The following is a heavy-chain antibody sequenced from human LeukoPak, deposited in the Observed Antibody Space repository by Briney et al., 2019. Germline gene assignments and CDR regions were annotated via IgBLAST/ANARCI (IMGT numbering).Heavy chain of an antibody. CDR1: GGSFSGYF. J-gene: IGHJ6*02. CDR3: ARRAGYYSGMDV. V-gene: IGHV4-34*01. CDR2: INHSGST. Sequence: SETLSLTCAVYGGSFSGYFWSWIRQPPGKGLEWIGEINHSGSTNYNPSLKSRVTISVDTSKNQFSLKLSSVTAADTAVYYCARRAGYYSGMDVWGQGTTVTVSS.